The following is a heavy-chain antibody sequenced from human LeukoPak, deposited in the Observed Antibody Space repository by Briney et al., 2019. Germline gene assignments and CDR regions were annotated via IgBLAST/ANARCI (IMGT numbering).Heavy chain of an antibody. V-gene: IGHV4-59*08. CDR2: IYDSGST. CDR3: ARHNSDGYNRPFDY. J-gene: IGHJ4*02. CDR1: GGSIDNYY. Sequence: NPSETLSLTCAVSGGSIDNYYWSWIRQPPGKGLEWIGYIYDSGSTNYNPSLKSRVTISVDTSKNQFSLKLSSVTAADTAVYYCARHNSDGYNRPFDYWGQGTLVTVSS. D-gene: IGHD5-24*01.